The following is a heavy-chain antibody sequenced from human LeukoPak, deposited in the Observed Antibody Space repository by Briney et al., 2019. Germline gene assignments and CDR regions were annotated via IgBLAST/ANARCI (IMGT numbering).Heavy chain of an antibody. D-gene: IGHD2-15*01. V-gene: IGHV3-23*01. J-gene: IGHJ6*03. CDR3: AKFKSSGYYYYYYMDV. CDR1: GFTFSSYA. Sequence: PGGSLRLSCAASGFTFSSYAMSGVRQAPGKGLEWVSTISGSGGSTYYADSVKGRFTISRDNSKNTLYLQMNSLRAEDTAVYYCAKFKSSGYYYYYYMDVWGKGITVTVSS. CDR2: ISGSGGST.